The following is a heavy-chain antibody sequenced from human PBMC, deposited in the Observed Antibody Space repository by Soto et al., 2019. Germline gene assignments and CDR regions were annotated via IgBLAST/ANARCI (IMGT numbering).Heavy chain of an antibody. CDR1: GGSVSSGSYY. Sequence: QVQLQESGPGLVKPSETLSLTCTVSGGSVSSGSYYWSWIRQPPGKGLEWIGYIYYSGSTNYNPSLKRRVTISVDTSKNQFSLNLCSVTAADTAVYYCAIERGWYFDLWGRGTLVTVSS. CDR2: IYYSGST. J-gene: IGHJ2*01. V-gene: IGHV4-61*01. CDR3: AIERGWYFDL. D-gene: IGHD3-16*01.